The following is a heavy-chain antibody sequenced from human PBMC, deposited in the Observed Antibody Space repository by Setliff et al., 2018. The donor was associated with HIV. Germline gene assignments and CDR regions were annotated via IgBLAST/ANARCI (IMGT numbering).Heavy chain of an antibody. CDR2: VFYSGIT. CDR1: GGSISSSPYY. V-gene: IGHV4-39*07. D-gene: IGHD2-2*01. CDR3: ARHAAGPDGPFDY. J-gene: IGHJ4*02. Sequence: PSETLSLTCTVSGGSISSSPYYWGWIRQPPGKGLELIGTVFYSGITFYNPSLKSRVTITVDTSKNQFSLKLSSVVAADTAVYYCARHAAGPDGPFDYWGQGTLVTVSS.